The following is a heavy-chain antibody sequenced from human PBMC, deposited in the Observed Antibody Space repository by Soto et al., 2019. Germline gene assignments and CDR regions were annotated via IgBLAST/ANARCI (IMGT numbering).Heavy chain of an antibody. CDR2: ISAGGVDT. V-gene: IGHV3-23*01. CDR3: ANVPIWCGGSSCYTEGFDS. CDR1: GFVFSDYA. J-gene: IGHJ4*02. Sequence: PGGSLRLSCVASGFVFSDYAMSWVRQAPGKGLEWVSAISAGGVDTYYAASVKGRFTVSRANSKNPLYLQMNSLRAEDTAIYYCANVPIWCGGSSCYTEGFDSWGQGTLVTVSS. D-gene: IGHD2-21*01.